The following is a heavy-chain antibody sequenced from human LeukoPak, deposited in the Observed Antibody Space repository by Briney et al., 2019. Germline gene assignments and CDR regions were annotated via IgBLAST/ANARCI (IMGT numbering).Heavy chain of an antibody. J-gene: IGHJ1*01. Sequence: GGSLRLSCAASGFTFSSYAMSWVRQAPGKGLEWVGRIKRETDGGTIDYAARVKGRFTISRDESRNTLYLQMDSLKSGDTAVYYCTTDRYYDNSELQFQHWGQDTLVTVSS. D-gene: IGHD3-22*01. V-gene: IGHV3-15*01. CDR3: TTDRYYDNSELQFQH. CDR1: GFTFSSYA. CDR2: IKRETDGGTI.